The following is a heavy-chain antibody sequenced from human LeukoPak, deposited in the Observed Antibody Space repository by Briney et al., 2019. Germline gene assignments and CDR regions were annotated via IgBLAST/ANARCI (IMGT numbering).Heavy chain of an antibody. J-gene: IGHJ5*02. CDR1: GFTFSSYA. CDR3: AKARGGIVVVPAATRFDP. Sequence: PGGSLRLSCAASGFTFSSYAMSWVRQAPGKGLEWVSAISGSGGSTYYADSVKGRFTISRDNSKNTLYLQMNSLRAEDTAVYYCAKARGGIVVVPAATRFDPWGQGTLVTVSS. V-gene: IGHV3-23*01. D-gene: IGHD2-2*01. CDR2: ISGSGGST.